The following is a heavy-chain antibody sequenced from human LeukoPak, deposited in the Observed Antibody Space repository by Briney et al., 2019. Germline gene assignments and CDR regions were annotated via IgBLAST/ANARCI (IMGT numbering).Heavy chain of an antibody. CDR2: ISAYNGNT. CDR1: GYTFTSYG. CDR3: ARNSSSSVDLYYYYYMDV. J-gene: IGHJ6*03. D-gene: IGHD6-6*01. Sequence: ASVKVSCKASGYTFTSYGISWVRQAPGQGLEWMGWISAYNGNTNYAQKLQGRVTMTTDTSTSTAYMELRSLRSDDTAVYYCARNSSSSVDLYYYYYMDVWGKGTTVTVSS. V-gene: IGHV1-18*01.